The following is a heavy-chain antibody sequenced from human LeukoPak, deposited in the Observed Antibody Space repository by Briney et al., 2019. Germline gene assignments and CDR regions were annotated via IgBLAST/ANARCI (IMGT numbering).Heavy chain of an antibody. J-gene: IGHJ4*02. Sequence: SETLSLTCTVSGGSISSDTYYWSWIRQPAGKGLEWIGRIYTSGSTNYNPSLKSRVTISVDTSKNQFSLKLSSVTAADTAVYYCARLYYFDSSGYYYTFDYWGQGTLVTVSS. CDR2: IYTSGST. CDR1: GGSISSDTYY. CDR3: ARLYYFDSSGYYYTFDY. V-gene: IGHV4-61*02. D-gene: IGHD3-22*01.